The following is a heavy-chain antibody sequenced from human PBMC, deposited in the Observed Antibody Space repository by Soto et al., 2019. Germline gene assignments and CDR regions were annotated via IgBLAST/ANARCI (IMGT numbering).Heavy chain of an antibody. V-gene: IGHV1-18*01. D-gene: IGHD3-22*01. CDR1: GYTFTRYG. Sequence: ASVKVSCKASGYTFTRYGISWVRQAPGQGLEWMGWINSYNGYTNYAQKFQGRVTMTEDTSTDTAYMELSSLRSEDTAVYYCATAQAYYYASSGPRFDPWGQGTLVTVSS. CDR2: INSYNGYT. J-gene: IGHJ5*02. CDR3: ATAQAYYYASSGPRFDP.